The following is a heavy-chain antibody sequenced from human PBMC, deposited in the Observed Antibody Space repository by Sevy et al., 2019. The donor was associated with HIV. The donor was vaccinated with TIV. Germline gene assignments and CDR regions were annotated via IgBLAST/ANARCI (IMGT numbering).Heavy chain of an antibody. J-gene: IGHJ4*02. CDR3: TWGKYCSSTSCSFDY. Sequence: GESLKISCTASGFTFGDYAMSWVRQAPGKGLEWVGFIRSKAYGGTTEYAASVKGRFTISRDDSKSIAYLQMNSLKTEDTAVYYCTWGKYCSSTSCSFDYWGQGTLVTVSS. V-gene: IGHV3-49*04. CDR1: GFTFGDYA. CDR2: IRSKAYGGTT. D-gene: IGHD2-2*01.